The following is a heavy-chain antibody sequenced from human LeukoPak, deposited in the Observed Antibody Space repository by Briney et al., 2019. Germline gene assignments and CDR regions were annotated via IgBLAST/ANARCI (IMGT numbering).Heavy chain of an antibody. CDR1: GGTFSSYA. J-gene: IGHJ4*02. Sequence: ASVKVSCKASGGTFSSYAISWVRQAPGQGLEWMGGIIPIFGTANYAQKFQGRVTLTRDTSTSTVYMELSSLRSEDTAVYYCARNLGGSSWYVNFDYWGQGTLVTVSS. D-gene: IGHD6-13*01. CDR3: ARNLGGSSWYVNFDY. V-gene: IGHV1-69*05. CDR2: IIPIFGTA.